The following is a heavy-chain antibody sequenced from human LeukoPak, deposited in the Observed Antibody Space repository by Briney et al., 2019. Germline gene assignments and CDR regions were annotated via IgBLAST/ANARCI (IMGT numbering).Heavy chain of an antibody. D-gene: IGHD3-10*01. J-gene: IGHJ4*02. CDR1: GGTFSSYA. CDR2: IIPIFGTA. Sequence: GASVKVSCKASGGTFSSYAISWVRQAPGQGLEWMGGIIPIFGTANYAQKFQGRITITADESTSTAYMELSSLRSEDTAVYYCARGGYGSGRSIDYWGQGTLVTVSS. V-gene: IGHV1-69*13. CDR3: ARGGYGSGRSIDY.